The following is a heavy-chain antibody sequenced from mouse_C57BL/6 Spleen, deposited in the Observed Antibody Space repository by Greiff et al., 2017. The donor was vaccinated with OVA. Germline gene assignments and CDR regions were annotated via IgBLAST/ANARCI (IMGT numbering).Heavy chain of an antibody. D-gene: IGHD2-1*01. CDR2: ISSGSSTI. CDR3: AIYYGNLYYFDY. Sequence: EVQLQQSGGGLVKPGGSLKLSCAASGFTFSDYGMHWVRQAPEKGLEWVAYISSGSSTIYYADTVKGRFTISRDNAKNTLFLQMTSLRSEDTAMYYCAIYYGNLYYFDYWGQGTTLTVSS. CDR1: GFTFSDYG. J-gene: IGHJ2*01. V-gene: IGHV5-17*01.